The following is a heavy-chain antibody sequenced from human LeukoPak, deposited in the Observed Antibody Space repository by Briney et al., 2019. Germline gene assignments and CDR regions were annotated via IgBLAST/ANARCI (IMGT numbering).Heavy chain of an antibody. CDR1: GFTFSSYA. V-gene: IGHV3-23*01. D-gene: IGHD3-16*01. CDR2: LRGDGST. Sequence: GGSLRLSCVASGFTFSSYAMSWVRQAPARGLEWVASLRGDGSTFYADSVKGRFTLSRDESRNTVYPQLTYLRVEDTAVYYCAKASWVSSADAVLWGQGTPVTVPS. CDR3: AKASWVSSADAVL. J-gene: IGHJ4*02.